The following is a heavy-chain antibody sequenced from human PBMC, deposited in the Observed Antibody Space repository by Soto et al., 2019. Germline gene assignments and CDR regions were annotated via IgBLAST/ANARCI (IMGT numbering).Heavy chain of an antibody. CDR1: GDSVSSNSAA. J-gene: IGHJ1*01. CDR2: TYYRSKWYN. CDR3: ARDQDDYYDSSGYWARRYFQH. Sequence: SQTLSLTCAISGDSVSSNSAAWNWIRQSPSRGLEWLGRTYYRSKWYNDYAVSVKSRITINPDTSKNQFSLQLNSVTPEDTAVYYCARDQDDYYDSSGYWARRYFQHWGQGTLVTVSS. V-gene: IGHV6-1*01. D-gene: IGHD3-22*01.